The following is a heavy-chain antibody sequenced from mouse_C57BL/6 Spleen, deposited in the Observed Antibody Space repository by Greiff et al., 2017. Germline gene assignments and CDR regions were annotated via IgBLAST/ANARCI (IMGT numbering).Heavy chain of an antibody. CDR3: ARNPLGSSYN. D-gene: IGHD1-1*01. CDR2: ISSGSSTI. V-gene: IGHV5-17*01. Sequence: DVKLQESGGGLVKPGGSLKLSCAASGFTFSDYGMHWVRQAPEKGLEWVAYISSGSSTIYYADTVKGRFTISRDNAKNTLFLQMTSLRSEDTAMYYCARNPLGSSYNWGQGTTLTVSS. J-gene: IGHJ2*01. CDR1: GFTFSDYG.